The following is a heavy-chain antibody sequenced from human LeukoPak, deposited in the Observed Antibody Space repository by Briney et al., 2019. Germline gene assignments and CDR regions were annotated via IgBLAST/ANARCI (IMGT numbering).Heavy chain of an antibody. Sequence: PGGSLRLSCAVSGFTFSSYWMNWVRQAPGKGLEWVASIRQDGGEKSYVDSVKGRFTISRDNTKNSLYPQMSSLRAEDTAVYYCARDLGYSCGFENWGQGTLVTVSS. V-gene: IGHV3-7*01. CDR1: GFTFSSYW. D-gene: IGHD5-18*01. CDR3: ARDLGYSCGFEN. J-gene: IGHJ4*02. CDR2: IRQDGGEK.